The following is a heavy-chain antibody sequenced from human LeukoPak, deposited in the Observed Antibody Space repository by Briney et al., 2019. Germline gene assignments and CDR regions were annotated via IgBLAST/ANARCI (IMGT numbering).Heavy chain of an antibody. D-gene: IGHD1-7*01. Sequence: GASVKVSCKASGYTFTSYYMHWVRQAPGQGLEWMGIINSSGGSTSYTQKFQGRVTMTRDTSTSTVYMELSSLRSEDTAVYYCARDDLLELLGPSFDYWGQGTLVTVSS. CDR1: GYTFTSYY. J-gene: IGHJ4*02. CDR3: ARDDLLELLGPSFDY. V-gene: IGHV1-46*01. CDR2: INSSGGST.